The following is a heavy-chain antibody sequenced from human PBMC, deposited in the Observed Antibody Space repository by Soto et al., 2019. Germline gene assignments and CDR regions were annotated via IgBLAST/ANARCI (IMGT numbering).Heavy chain of an antibody. V-gene: IGHV1-18*01. CDR3: ARGDIVVVVAATGDAFDI. CDR1: GYTFTSYG. CDR2: ISAYNGNT. Sequence: GASVKVSCKGSGYTFTSYGISWVRQAPGQGLEWMGWISAYNGNTNYAQKLQGRVTMTTDTSTSTAYMELRSLRSDDTAVYYCARGDIVVVVAATGDAFDIWGQGTMVTVSS. D-gene: IGHD2-15*01. J-gene: IGHJ3*02.